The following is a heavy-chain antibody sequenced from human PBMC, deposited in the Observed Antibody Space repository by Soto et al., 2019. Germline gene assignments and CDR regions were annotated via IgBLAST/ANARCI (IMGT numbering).Heavy chain of an antibody. V-gene: IGHV3-30*18. D-gene: IGHD3-3*01. CDR1: GFTFSSYG. Sequence: PGGSLRHSCAPSGFTFSSYGMHWVHQAPGKGLEWVAVISYDGSNKYYADYVKGRFTISRDNSKNTLYLQMNSLRAEVTAVYYCAKDVNVLRFLEWLPHFDYWGQGTLVTVSS. CDR3: AKDVNVLRFLEWLPHFDY. J-gene: IGHJ4*02. CDR2: ISYDGSNK.